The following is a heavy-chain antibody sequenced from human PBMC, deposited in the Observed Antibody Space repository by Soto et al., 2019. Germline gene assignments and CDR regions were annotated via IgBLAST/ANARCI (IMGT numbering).Heavy chain of an antibody. CDR3: ASSLVVAATGSGDY. Sequence: QVQLVQSGAEVKKPGASVKVSCKASGYTFTSYDINWVRQATGQGLEWMGWMNPNSGNTGYAQKFQGRVTMTRNTSISTAYMELSSLRAEDTDVYYCASSLVVAATGSGDYWGQGTLVTVSS. V-gene: IGHV1-8*01. CDR1: GYTFTSYD. CDR2: MNPNSGNT. J-gene: IGHJ4*02. D-gene: IGHD2-15*01.